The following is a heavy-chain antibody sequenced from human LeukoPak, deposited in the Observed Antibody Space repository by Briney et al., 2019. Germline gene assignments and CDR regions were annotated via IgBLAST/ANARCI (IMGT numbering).Heavy chain of an antibody. V-gene: IGHV1-69*05. Sequence: ASVKVSCKASGGTFSSYAISWVRQAPGQGLEWMGGIIPIFGTANYAQKFQGRVTMTRDTSISTAYMELSRLRSDDTAVYYCARHYDFWSGHDAFDIWGQGTMVTVSS. CDR1: GGTFSSYA. J-gene: IGHJ3*02. CDR2: IIPIFGTA. D-gene: IGHD3-3*01. CDR3: ARHYDFWSGHDAFDI.